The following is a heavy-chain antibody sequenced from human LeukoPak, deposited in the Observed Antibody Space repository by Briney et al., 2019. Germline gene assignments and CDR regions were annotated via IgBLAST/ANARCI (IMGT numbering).Heavy chain of an antibody. CDR1: GGSFSGYY. V-gene: IGHV4-34*01. Sequence: KASETLSLTCAVYGGSFSGYYWSWIRQPPGKGLEWIGEINHSGSTNNNPSLKSRVTISVDTSKNQFSLKLSSVTAADTAVCYCARGSGSYTLFDYWGQGTLVTVSS. D-gene: IGHD1-26*01. CDR3: ARGSGSYTLFDY. CDR2: INHSGST. J-gene: IGHJ4*02.